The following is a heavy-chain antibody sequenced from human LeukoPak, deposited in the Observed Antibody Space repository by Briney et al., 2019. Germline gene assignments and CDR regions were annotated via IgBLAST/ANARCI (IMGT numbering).Heavy chain of an antibody. CDR3: ARERSGGYVGSGDY. CDR2: ISSSSSYI. V-gene: IGHV3-21*01. CDR1: GFTFSSYS. J-gene: IGHJ4*02. Sequence: GGSLRLSCAASGFTFSSYSMNWVRQAPGKGLEWVSSISSSSSYIYYADSVKGRFTISRDNAKNSLYLQMNSLRAEDTAVYYCARERSGGYVGSGDYWGQGTLVTVSS. D-gene: IGHD1-26*01.